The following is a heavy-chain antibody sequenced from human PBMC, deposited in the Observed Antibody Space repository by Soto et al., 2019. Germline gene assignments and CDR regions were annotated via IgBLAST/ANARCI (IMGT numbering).Heavy chain of an antibody. CDR1: GGSFSGYY. D-gene: IGHD5-18*01. J-gene: IGHJ6*02. CDR2: INHSGST. CDR3: TTGTAMAYYYYGMDV. Sequence: QVQLQQWGAGLLKPSETLSLTCAVYGGSFSGYYWSWIRQPPGKGLEWIGEINHSGSTNYNPSLKRRVTISVDTSKNQFSLKLSSVTAADTAVYYCTTGTAMAYYYYGMDVWGQGTTVTVSS. V-gene: IGHV4-34*01.